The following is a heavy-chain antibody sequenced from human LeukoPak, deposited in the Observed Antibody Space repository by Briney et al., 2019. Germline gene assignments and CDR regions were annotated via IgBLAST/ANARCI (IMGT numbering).Heavy chain of an antibody. J-gene: IGHJ4*02. D-gene: IGHD2-15*01. Sequence: AGSLRLSCAASGFTFSSYAMHWVRQAPGKGLEYVSAISSNGGSTYYANSVKGRFTISRDNSKNTLYLQMGSLRAEDMAVYYCARDRYCSGGSCYGTMDYWGQGTLVTVSS. V-gene: IGHV3-64*01. CDR3: ARDRYCSGGSCYGTMDY. CDR1: GFTFSSYA. CDR2: ISSNGGST.